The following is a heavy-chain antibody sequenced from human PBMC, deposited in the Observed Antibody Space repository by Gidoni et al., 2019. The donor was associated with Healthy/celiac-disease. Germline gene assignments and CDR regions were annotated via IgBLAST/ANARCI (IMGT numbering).Heavy chain of an antibody. J-gene: IGHJ4*02. V-gene: IGHV4-34*01. Sequence: QVQLQHWGAGLLKPSETLSLTSSVYGGSFSGYYWSWIRQPPGKGLEWIGEINHSGSTNYNPSLKSRVTISVDTSKNQFSLKLSSVTAADTAVYYCARESDYCSGGSCYSDWGQGTLVTVSS. CDR3: ARESDYCSGGSCYSD. D-gene: IGHD2-15*01. CDR2: INHSGST. CDR1: GGSFSGYY.